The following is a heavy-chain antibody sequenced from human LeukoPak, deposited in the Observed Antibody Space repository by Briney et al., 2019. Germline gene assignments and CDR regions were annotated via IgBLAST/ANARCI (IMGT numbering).Heavy chain of an antibody. CDR3: ARTIAARPGFYMDV. V-gene: IGHV4-30-2*01. CDR1: SGSINSGGNY. J-gene: IGHJ6*03. Sequence: SETLSLTCTVSSGSINSGGNYWTWIRQPAGKGLEWIGYIYRSGTADYNPSLRSRVAISIDRPKNQFSLNLSFLTAADTAVYYCARTIAARPGFYMDVWGKGTTVTVSS. D-gene: IGHD6-6*01. CDR2: IYRSGTA.